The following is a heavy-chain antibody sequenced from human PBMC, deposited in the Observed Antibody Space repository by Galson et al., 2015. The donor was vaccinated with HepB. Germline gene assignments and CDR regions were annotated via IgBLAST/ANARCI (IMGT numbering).Heavy chain of an antibody. V-gene: IGHV3-48*03. Sequence: SLRLSCAASGFTFSSYEMNWVRQAPGKGLEWVSYISSSGSTIYYADSVKGRFTTSRDNAKNSLYLQMNSLRAEDTAVYYCARDRSSSRRYYYYGMDVWGQGTTVTVSS. CDR3: ARDRSSSRRYYYYGMDV. J-gene: IGHJ6*02. CDR2: ISSSGSTI. CDR1: GFTFSSYE. D-gene: IGHD6-13*01.